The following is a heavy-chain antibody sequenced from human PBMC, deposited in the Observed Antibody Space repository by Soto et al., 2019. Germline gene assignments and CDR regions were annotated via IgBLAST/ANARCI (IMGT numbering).Heavy chain of an antibody. D-gene: IGHD3-10*01. Sequence: EVPLEESGGGSVQLGESLRVSCVASGFTFRNQWMHWVRQVPGKGLVWVCRINGDGTRASYADFVKGRFTISRDNAQNLLFLQLNSLRVDETGVYHGARGGAAGRGDAMDVWGPGTTVAVSS. CDR1: GFTFRNQW. CDR3: ARGGAAGRGDAMDV. J-gene: IGHJ6*02. CDR2: INGDGTRA. V-gene: IGHV3-74*01.